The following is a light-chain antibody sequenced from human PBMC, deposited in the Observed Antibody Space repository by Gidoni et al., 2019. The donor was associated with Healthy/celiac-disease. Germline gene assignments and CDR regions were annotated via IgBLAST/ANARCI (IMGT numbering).Light chain of an antibody. CDR3: QQYDNLLFT. Sequence: DIQMTQSPSSLSASVGDRVTITCQASQDISNYLNWYQQKPGKAPKLLIYDASNLETGGPSRFSGSGSGTDFTFTISSLQPEDIATYYCQQYDNLLFTFXPXTKVDIK. CDR2: DAS. CDR1: QDISNY. J-gene: IGKJ3*01. V-gene: IGKV1-33*01.